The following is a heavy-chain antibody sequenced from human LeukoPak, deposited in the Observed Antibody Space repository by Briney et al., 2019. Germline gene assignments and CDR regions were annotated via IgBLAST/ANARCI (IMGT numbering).Heavy chain of an antibody. Sequence: SETLSLTCTVSGVSISSSNSYWGWLRQPPGKGLEWIGSIYYSGNTYYYASLKSQVSISIDTSKNQFSLRLTSVTAADTAVYYCARQTGSGLFILPGGQGTLVTVSS. CDR1: GVSISSSNSY. CDR2: IYYSGNT. D-gene: IGHD3/OR15-3a*01. CDR3: ARQTGSGLFILP. J-gene: IGHJ4*02. V-gene: IGHV4-39*01.